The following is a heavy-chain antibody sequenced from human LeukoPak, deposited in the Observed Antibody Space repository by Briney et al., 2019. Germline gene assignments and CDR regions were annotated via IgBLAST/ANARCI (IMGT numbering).Heavy chain of an antibody. CDR3: ARDPRRGIAAALR. CDR2: IYYSGST. V-gene: IGHV4-39*07. J-gene: IGHJ4*02. Sequence: PSETLSLTCTVSGGSISSSSYYWGWIRQPPGKGLEWIGSIYYSGSTYYNPSLKSRVTISVDASKNQFSLKLSSVTAADTAVYYCARDPRRGIAAALRWAQGTLVTVSS. CDR1: GGSISSSSYY. D-gene: IGHD6-13*01.